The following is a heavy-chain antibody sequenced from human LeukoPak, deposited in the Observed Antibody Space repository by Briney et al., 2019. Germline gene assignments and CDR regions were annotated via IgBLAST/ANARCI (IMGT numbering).Heavy chain of an antibody. D-gene: IGHD3-22*01. CDR1: GYSISSGYY. CDR3: ARRRYDASGYYPSRGRYFDY. Sequence: SETLSLTCTVSGYSISSGYYWSWIRQPPGKGLEWIGEINHSGSTNYNPSLKSRVTISVDTSKNQFSLELTSVTAADTAVYYCARRRYDASGYYPSRGRYFDYWGQGTLVTVSS. J-gene: IGHJ4*02. CDR2: INHSGST. V-gene: IGHV4-38-2*02.